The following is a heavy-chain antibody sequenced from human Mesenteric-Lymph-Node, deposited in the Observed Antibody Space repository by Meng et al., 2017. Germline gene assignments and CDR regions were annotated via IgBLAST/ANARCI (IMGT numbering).Heavy chain of an antibody. Sequence: QVQLVQSGTEVKKPGASLKVSCKASGYTFTNYFMHWVRQAPGQGLEWVGMVKPGERATIYAQKFQDRVTMTWDTSTNTVYMDLSSLRSEDTAMYYCARGIQLWSTFDYWGQGTLVTVSS. D-gene: IGHD5-18*01. CDR3: ARGIQLWSTFDY. V-gene: IGHV1-46*01. J-gene: IGHJ4*02. CDR1: GYTFTNYF. CDR2: VKPGERAT.